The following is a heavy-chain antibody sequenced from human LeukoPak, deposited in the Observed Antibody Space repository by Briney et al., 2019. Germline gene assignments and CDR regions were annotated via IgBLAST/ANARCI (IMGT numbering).Heavy chain of an antibody. Sequence: GGSLRLSCAASGFTVSSDYMSWVRQAPGKGLEWVSVIYSGGSTDYADSVKGRFTISRDNSKNTLYLQMNSLRAEDTAVYYCARGGWYGSLRFDYWGQGTLVTVSS. D-gene: IGHD6-19*01. CDR3: ARGGWYGSLRFDY. CDR1: GFTVSSDY. J-gene: IGHJ4*02. V-gene: IGHV3-53*01. CDR2: IYSGGST.